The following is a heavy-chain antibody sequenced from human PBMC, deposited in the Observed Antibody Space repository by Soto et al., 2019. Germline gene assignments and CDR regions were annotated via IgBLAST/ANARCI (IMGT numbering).Heavy chain of an antibody. CDR1: GFTFSSYG. J-gene: IGHJ6*02. Sequence: QVQLVESGGGVVQPGRSLRLSCAASGFTFSSYGMHWVRQAPGKGLEWVAVISYDGSNKYYADSVKGRFTISRDNSKNTLYLQMNSLRAEDTAVYYCAKEPVKFLEWFAYGMDVWGQGTTVTVSS. CDR3: AKEPVKFLEWFAYGMDV. D-gene: IGHD3-3*01. CDR2: ISYDGSNK. V-gene: IGHV3-30*18.